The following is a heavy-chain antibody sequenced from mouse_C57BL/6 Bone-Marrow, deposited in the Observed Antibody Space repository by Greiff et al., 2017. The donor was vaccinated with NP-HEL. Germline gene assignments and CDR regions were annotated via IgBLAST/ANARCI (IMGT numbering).Heavy chain of an antibody. D-gene: IGHD1-1*01. CDR1: GFTFSSYA. CDR2: ISSGGDSI. V-gene: IGHV5-9-1*02. CDR3: TRGGLLLRYWYFDV. J-gene: IGHJ1*03. Sequence: EVKLMESGEGLVKPGGSLKLSCAASGFTFSSYAMSWVRQTPEKRLEWVAYISSGGDSIYYAATVKGRFTISRDNDRNTLYLHMSSLKSEDRAMYYCTRGGLLLRYWYFDVWGTGTTVTVSS.